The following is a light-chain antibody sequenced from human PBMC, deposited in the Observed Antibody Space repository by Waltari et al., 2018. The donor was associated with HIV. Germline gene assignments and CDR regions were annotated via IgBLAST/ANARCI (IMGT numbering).Light chain of an antibody. CDR2: WAS. CDR3: QQYYTTPLT. Sequence: DIVMTQSPDSLAVSLGARAPINCNSSQSVFYSSNNKNYLAWYQQKPGQPPKLLIYWASARESGVPGRFSGSGSGTDFTLTISSLQAEDVAVYYCQQYYTTPLTFGGGTKVEIK. CDR1: QSVFYSSNNKNY. J-gene: IGKJ4*01. V-gene: IGKV4-1*01.